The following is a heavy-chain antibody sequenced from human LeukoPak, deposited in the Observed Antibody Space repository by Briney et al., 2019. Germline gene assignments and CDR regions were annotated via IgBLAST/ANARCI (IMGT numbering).Heavy chain of an antibody. V-gene: IGHV4-31*03. D-gene: IGHD3-22*01. J-gene: IGHJ4*02. CDR1: GGSISSGGYY. CDR2: IYYSGST. CDR3: ARAHYYDIVYFDY. Sequence: SQTQSLTCTVSGGSISSGGYYWSWIRQHPGKGLEWIGYIYYSGSTYYNPSLKSRVTISVDTSKNQFSLKLSSVTAADTAVYYCARAHYYDIVYFDYWGQGTLVTVSS.